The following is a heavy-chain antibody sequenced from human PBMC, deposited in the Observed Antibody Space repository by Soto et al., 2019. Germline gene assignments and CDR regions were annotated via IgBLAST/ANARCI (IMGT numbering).Heavy chain of an antibody. Sequence: PGGSLRLSCAASGLTFRTYGMRWVRQAPGKGLEWVADISYDGTKKFYIDSVKGRFTISRDNSKNTLYLQMNGLRTEDTAVYYCAQEAPGGWHFFDSWGQGTLVTVSS. CDR2: ISYDGTKK. D-gene: IGHD6-19*01. CDR3: AQEAPGGWHFFDS. J-gene: IGHJ4*02. V-gene: IGHV3-30*18. CDR1: GLTFRTYG.